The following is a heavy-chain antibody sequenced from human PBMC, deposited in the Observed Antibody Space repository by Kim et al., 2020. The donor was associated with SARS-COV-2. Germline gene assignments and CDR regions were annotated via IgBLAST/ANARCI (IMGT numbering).Heavy chain of an antibody. Sequence: GGSLRLSCAASGFTFSSYSMNWVRQAPGKGLEWVSSISSSSSYIYYADSVNGRFTISRDNAKNSLYLQMNSLRAEDTAVYYCARSGGYSSSWYEALAVYYFDCWGQGTLVTVSS. D-gene: IGHD6-13*01. J-gene: IGHJ4*02. CDR3: ARSGGYSSSWYEALAVYYFDC. V-gene: IGHV3-21*01. CDR2: ISSSSSYI. CDR1: GFTFSSYS.